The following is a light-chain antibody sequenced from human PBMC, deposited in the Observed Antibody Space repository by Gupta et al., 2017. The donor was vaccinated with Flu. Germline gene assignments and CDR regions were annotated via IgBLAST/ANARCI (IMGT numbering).Light chain of an antibody. CDR3: CSYAGSYTFVV. V-gene: IGLV2-11*01. Sequence: SSDVGGYNYVSWYQQHPGKAPNLMIYDVSKRPSGVPDRFSGSKSGNTASLTISGLQAEDEADYYCCSYAGSYTFVVFGGGTKLTVL. CDR2: DVS. J-gene: IGLJ2*01. CDR1: SSDVGGYNY.